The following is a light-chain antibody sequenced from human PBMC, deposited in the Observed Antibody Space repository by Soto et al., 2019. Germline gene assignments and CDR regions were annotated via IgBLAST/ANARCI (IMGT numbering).Light chain of an antibody. CDR1: QTVLYSSNNKNY. Sequence: DIVMTQSPDSLAVSLGERPTINCKSSQTVLYSSNNKNYLAWYQQKPGQPPKLLIYWASTRASGVPDRFSGSGSGTDFTLTISSLQSEDVAVYYCQQYYTTPFTFGPGTKLDIK. CDR2: WAS. V-gene: IGKV4-1*01. CDR3: QQYYTTPFT. J-gene: IGKJ3*01.